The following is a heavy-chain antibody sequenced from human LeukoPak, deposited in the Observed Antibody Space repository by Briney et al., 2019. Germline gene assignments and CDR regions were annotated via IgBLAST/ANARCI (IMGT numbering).Heavy chain of an antibody. V-gene: IGHV7-4-1*02. CDR2: INANTGNP. D-gene: IGHD6-19*01. J-gene: IGHJ3*02. Sequence: ASVKVSCKASGYTFTSYAMNWVRQAPGQGLEWMGWINANTGNPTYAQGFTGRFVFSLDTSVSTAYLQISSLKAEDTAVYYCARARSGWASDAFDIWGQGTMVTVSS. CDR3: ARARSGWASDAFDI. CDR1: GYTFTSYA.